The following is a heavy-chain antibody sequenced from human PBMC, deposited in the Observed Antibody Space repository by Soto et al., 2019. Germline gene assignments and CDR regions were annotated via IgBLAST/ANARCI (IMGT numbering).Heavy chain of an antibody. CDR2: ISYDGSNK. D-gene: IGHD1-26*01. CDR1: GFTFSSYA. J-gene: IGHJ1*01. CDR3: AREDRVGATQGAYFQH. Sequence: QVQLVESGGGVVQPGRSLRLSCAASGFTFSSYAMHWVRQAPGKGLEWVAVISYDGSNKYYADSVKGRFTISRDNSKNTLYLQMNRLRPEDTAVYYCAREDRVGATQGAYFQHWGQGTLVTVSS. V-gene: IGHV3-30-3*01.